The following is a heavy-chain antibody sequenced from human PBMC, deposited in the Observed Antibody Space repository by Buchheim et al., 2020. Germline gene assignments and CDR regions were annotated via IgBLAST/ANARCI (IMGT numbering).Heavy chain of an antibody. J-gene: IGHJ4*02. CDR3: ARDDGGSFDY. CDR2: ISFDSTNI. D-gene: IGHD3-16*01. Sequence: QDQLVESGGDVVQPGRSLRLSCVASGFAFSIYAMQWVRQAPGKGLETVALISFDSTNIKYADSVKGRFTVSRDNSKNTLPLQMDSLRTEDTALYYCARDDGGSFDYWGQGTL. CDR1: GFAFSIYA. V-gene: IGHV3-30*04.